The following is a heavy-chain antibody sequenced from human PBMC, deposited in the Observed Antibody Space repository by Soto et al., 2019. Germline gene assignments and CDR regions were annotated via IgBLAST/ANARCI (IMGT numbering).Heavy chain of an antibody. D-gene: IGHD2-15*01. Sequence: QPGGSLRLSCAASGLTFSDYAMSWVRQAPGKGLEWVSGISASGGSTYYADSVKGRFTISRDNSKNTVYLQMDSLRVGDTAVYYCARDGLHGEGLLPLWALNYWGQGTLVTVSS. J-gene: IGHJ4*02. CDR1: GLTFSDYA. CDR3: ARDGLHGEGLLPLWALNY. CDR2: ISASGGST. V-gene: IGHV3-23*01.